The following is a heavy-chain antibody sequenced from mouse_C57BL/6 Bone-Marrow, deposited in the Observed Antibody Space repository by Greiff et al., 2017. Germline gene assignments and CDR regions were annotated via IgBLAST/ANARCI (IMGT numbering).Heavy chain of an antibody. J-gene: IGHJ1*03. CDR1: GFTFSDYG. Sequence: EVKLVESGGGLVKPGGSLKLSCAASGFTFSDYGMHWVRQAPEKGLEWVAYISSGSSTIYYADTVKGRFTISRDNAKNTLFLQMTSLRSEDTAMYYCAGWLVRWYFDVGGTGTTVTVSS. D-gene: IGHD2-3*01. V-gene: IGHV5-17*01. CDR3: AGWLVRWYFDV. CDR2: ISSGSSTI.